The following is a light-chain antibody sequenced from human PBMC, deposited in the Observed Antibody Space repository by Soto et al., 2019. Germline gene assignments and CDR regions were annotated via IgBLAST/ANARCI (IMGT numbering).Light chain of an antibody. CDR2: AAS. Sequence: DIQMTQSPSSLSACVGDTVTITCRASQSISVHLNWYQQKPGKVPKLLIYAASNLQSGVPSSFSGSGSETDFALTISSLQPEDFATYYCQQSYITPYTFGQGTKLQIK. V-gene: IGKV1-39*01. J-gene: IGKJ2*01. CDR1: QSISVH. CDR3: QQSYITPYT.